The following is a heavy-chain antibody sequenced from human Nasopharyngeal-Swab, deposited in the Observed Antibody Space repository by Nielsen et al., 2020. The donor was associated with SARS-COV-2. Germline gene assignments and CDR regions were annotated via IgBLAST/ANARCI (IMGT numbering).Heavy chain of an antibody. CDR2: ISSSSSYT. Sequence: WIRQPPGKGPEWVSYISSSSSYTNYADSVKGRFTISRDNAKNSLYLQMNSLRAEDTAVYYCARESRLHGYYYYGMDVWGQGTTVTDSS. CDR3: ARESRLHGYYYYGMDV. D-gene: IGHD2-21*02. V-gene: IGHV3-11*05. J-gene: IGHJ6*02.